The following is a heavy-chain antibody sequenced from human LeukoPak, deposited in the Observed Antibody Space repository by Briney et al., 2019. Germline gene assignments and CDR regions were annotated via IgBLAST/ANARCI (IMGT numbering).Heavy chain of an antibody. CDR3: ARILLSGSSNWFDP. CDR1: GYTFTGYY. J-gene: IGHJ5*02. Sequence: ASVKVSCKASGYTFTGYYMHWVRQAPGQGLEWMGWISAYNGNTNYAQKLQGRVTMTTDTSTSTAYMELRSLRSDDTAVYYCARILLSGSSNWFDPWGQGTLVTVSS. V-gene: IGHV1-18*04. CDR2: ISAYNGNT. D-gene: IGHD1-26*01.